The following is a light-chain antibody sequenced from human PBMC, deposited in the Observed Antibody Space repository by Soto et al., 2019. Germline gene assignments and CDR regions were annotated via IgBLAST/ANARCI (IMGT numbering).Light chain of an antibody. CDR1: QTINNY. CDR2: AAS. V-gene: IGKV1-39*01. Sequence: DIQMTQSPSSLSASVGDRVTITCRASQTINNYLNWYQQKPGKAPKLLIYAASSLQSGVPSRFSGSRSGTDFTLTISSLQAEDSATYFCQESITAPLTFGGGTKVEVK. CDR3: QESITAPLT. J-gene: IGKJ4*01.